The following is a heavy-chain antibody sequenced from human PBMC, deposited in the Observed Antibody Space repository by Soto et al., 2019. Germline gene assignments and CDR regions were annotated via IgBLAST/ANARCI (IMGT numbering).Heavy chain of an antibody. V-gene: IGHV3-23*01. CDR2: ISGSGGST. J-gene: IGHJ4*02. CDR1: GFTFSSYA. D-gene: IGHD2-21*01. Sequence: PGGTLRLSWAASGFTFSSYAVSWVRQAPGKGLEWVSAISGSGGSTYYADSVKGRFTISRDNSKNTLYLQMNSLRAEDTAVYYCAKDFARLNRGYFDYWGQGTLVTVSS. CDR3: AKDFARLNRGYFDY.